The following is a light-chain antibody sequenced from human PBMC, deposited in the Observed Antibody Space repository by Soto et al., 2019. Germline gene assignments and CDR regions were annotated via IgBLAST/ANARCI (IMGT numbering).Light chain of an antibody. J-gene: IGKJ2*01. CDR2: GAS. CDR1: QSVSSSY. CDR3: QQYGSSPLT. Sequence: EIVLTQSPGTLSLSPGERATLSCRASQSVSSSYLAWYQQKPGQAPRLLIYGASSRATGSPDRFSGSGSGTDFTLTISRLEPEDVAVYYCQQYGSSPLTFGQGTKLEIK. V-gene: IGKV3-20*01.